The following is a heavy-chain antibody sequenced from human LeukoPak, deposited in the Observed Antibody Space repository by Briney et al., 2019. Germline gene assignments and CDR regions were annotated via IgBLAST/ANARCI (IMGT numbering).Heavy chain of an antibody. CDR3: ARLVWVRHSSGWYFDY. J-gene: IGHJ4*02. V-gene: IGHV6-1*01. CDR1: GDSFSSNSAA. D-gene: IGHD6-19*01. Sequence: PSQTLSLTCAISGDSFSSNSAAWNWIRQSPSRGLEWLGRTYYRSKWYNDYAVSVKSRITINPDTSKNQFSLQLNSVTPEDTAVYYCARLVWVRHSSGWYFDYWGQGTLVTVSS. CDR2: TYYRSKWYN.